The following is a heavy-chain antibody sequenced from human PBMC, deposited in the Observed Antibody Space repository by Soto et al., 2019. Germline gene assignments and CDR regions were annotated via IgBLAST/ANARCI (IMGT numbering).Heavy chain of an antibody. Sequence: QVQLQQSGPGLVKPSQTLSLTCAISGDSVSSNSVAWNWIRQSPSRGLEWLGRTYYRSKWYNEYGLTVKGRITINPDTSKNQFSLQLNSVTPEDTAVYYCARGRFNAFGIWGQGTMVTVSS. CDR2: TYYRSKWYN. V-gene: IGHV6-1*01. CDR1: GDSVSSNSVA. D-gene: IGHD3-3*01. J-gene: IGHJ3*02. CDR3: ARGRFNAFGI.